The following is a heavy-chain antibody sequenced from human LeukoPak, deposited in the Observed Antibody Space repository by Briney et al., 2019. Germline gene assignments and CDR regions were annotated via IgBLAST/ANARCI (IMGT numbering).Heavy chain of an antibody. J-gene: IGHJ4*02. Sequence: PGGSLRLSCAASGFTFSSYAMSWVRQAPGKGLEWVSGISGSGGSTYYADSVKGRFTISRDNSKNTLYLQMNSLRAEDTAVYYCAKVNEVWSSSWYFDYWGQGTLVTVSS. V-gene: IGHV3-23*01. D-gene: IGHD6-13*01. CDR3: AKVNEVWSSSWYFDY. CDR1: GFTFSSYA. CDR2: ISGSGGST.